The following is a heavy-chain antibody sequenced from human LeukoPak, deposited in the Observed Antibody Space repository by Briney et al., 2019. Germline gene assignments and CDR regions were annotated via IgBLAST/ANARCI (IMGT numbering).Heavy chain of an antibody. J-gene: IGHJ4*02. Sequence: PSETLSLTCAVYGGSFSGYYWSWIRQPPGKGLEWIGEINHSGSTNYNPSLKSRATISVDTSKNQFSLKLSSVTAADTAVYYCARGPPTTAMVQSAAAPEYWGQGTLVTVSS. CDR2: INHSGST. D-gene: IGHD5-18*01. V-gene: IGHV4-34*01. CDR3: ARGPPTTAMVQSAAAPEY. CDR1: GGSFSGYY.